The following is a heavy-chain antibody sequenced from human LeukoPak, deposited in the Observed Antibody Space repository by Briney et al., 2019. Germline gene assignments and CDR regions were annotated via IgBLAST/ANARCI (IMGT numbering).Heavy chain of an antibody. J-gene: IGHJ3*02. CDR1: GYTFTSYG. Sequence: ASVKVSCKASGYTFTSYGIIWVRQAPGQGLEWMGWISAYNGNTNYAQKLQGRVTMTTDTSTSTAYMELRSLRSDDTAVYYCARDWLTMVTDAFLDIWGQGTMVTVSS. CDR2: ISAYNGNT. D-gene: IGHD3-10*01. CDR3: ARDWLTMVTDAFLDI. V-gene: IGHV1-18*01.